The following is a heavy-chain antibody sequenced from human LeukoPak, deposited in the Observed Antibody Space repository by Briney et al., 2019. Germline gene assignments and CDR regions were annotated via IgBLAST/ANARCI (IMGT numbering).Heavy chain of an antibody. Sequence: PGGSLRLSCTASGFTFSSYAMSWVRQAPGKGLEWVSAISGSGGSTYYADSVKGRFTISRDNSKNTLFLQMNSLTAEDTAVYYCAKDREVLRSLEWFFDYWGRGTLVTVSS. V-gene: IGHV3-23*01. J-gene: IGHJ4*02. CDR2: ISGSGGST. CDR3: AKDREVLRSLEWFFDY. CDR1: GFTFSSYA. D-gene: IGHD3-3*01.